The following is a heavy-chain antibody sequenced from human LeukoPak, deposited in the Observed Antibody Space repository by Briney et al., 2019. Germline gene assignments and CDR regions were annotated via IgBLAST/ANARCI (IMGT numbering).Heavy chain of an antibody. J-gene: IGHJ4*02. V-gene: IGHV4-38-2*01. CDR2: IYHSGST. CDR1: GYSISSGYY. CDR3: ARGSSSSWYEIDY. Sequence: SETLSLNCAVSGYSISSGYYWGWIRQPPGKGLEWIGSIYHSGSTYYNPSLKSRVTISVDTSKNQFSLKLSSVTAADTAVYYCARGSSSSWYEIDYWGQGTLVTVST. D-gene: IGHD6-13*01.